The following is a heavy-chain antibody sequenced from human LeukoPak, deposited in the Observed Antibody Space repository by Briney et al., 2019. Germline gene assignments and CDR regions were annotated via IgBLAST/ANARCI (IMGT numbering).Heavy chain of an antibody. J-gene: IGHJ5*02. CDR1: GFTFSSYE. D-gene: IGHD6-19*01. Sequence: GGSLRLSCAASGFTFSSYEMNWVRQAPGKGLEWVSYISSSGSTIYYADSVKGRFTISRDNAKNSLYLQMNSLRVEDTAVYYCARGEEQWLFNWFDPWGQGTPVTVSS. CDR2: ISSSGSTI. V-gene: IGHV3-48*03. CDR3: ARGEEQWLFNWFDP.